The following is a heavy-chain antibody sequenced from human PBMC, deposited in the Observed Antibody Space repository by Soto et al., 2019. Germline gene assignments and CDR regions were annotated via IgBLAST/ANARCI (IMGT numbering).Heavy chain of an antibody. V-gene: IGHV3-23*01. CDR2: ISGSGGST. D-gene: IGHD3-9*01. J-gene: IGHJ6*02. CDR1: GFTFSSYA. Sequence: PGGSLRLSCAASGFTFSSYAMSWVRQAPGKGLEWVSAISGSGGSTYYADSVKGRFTISRDNSKNTLYLQMNSLRAEDTAVYYCERLVADILTGYPPPRYGMDVWGQGTTVTVSS. CDR3: ERLVADILTGYPPPRYGMDV.